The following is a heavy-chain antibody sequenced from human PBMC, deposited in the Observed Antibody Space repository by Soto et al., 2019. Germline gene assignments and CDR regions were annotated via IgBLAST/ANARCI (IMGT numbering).Heavy chain of an antibody. CDR3: ARGKHYNDNDGYYLDYFDY. CDR1: GGSISSGRYY. CDR2: IHYSGST. J-gene: IGHJ4*02. Sequence: SETLSLTCTVSGGSISSGRYYWSWIRQHPGKGLEWIGYIHYSGSTNYNGSLKSRVTISVDTSKNQISLKLSSVTAADTAVYYCARGKHYNDNDGYYLDYFDYWGLGTLVTVSS. V-gene: IGHV4-31*03. D-gene: IGHD3-22*01.